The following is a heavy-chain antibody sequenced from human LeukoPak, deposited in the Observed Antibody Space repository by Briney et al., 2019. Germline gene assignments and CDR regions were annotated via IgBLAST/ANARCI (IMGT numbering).Heavy chain of an antibody. Sequence: GGSLRLSCAASGFTFSSYAMSWVRQAPGKGLEWVSAISGSGGSTYYADSVKGRFTISRDNSKNTLYLQMNSLRAEDTAVYYCAKLRGAAAGIIEAFDIWGQGTMVTVSS. CDR2: ISGSGGST. CDR3: AKLRGAAAGIIEAFDI. CDR1: GFTFSSYA. J-gene: IGHJ3*02. V-gene: IGHV3-23*01. D-gene: IGHD6-13*01.